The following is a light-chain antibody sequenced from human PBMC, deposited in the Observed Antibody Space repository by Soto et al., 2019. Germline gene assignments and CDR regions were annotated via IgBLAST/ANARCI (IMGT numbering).Light chain of an antibody. CDR2: GAS. Sequence: EIVLTQSPATLSVSPGESATLSCRASQSISSNLAWYQQKPGQAPRLLIYGASTRATGIPDRFSGSGSGTEFTLTISSLQSEDFAAYFCQQYDNWPLTFGGGTKVDIK. J-gene: IGKJ4*01. CDR1: QSISSN. V-gene: IGKV3-15*01. CDR3: QQYDNWPLT.